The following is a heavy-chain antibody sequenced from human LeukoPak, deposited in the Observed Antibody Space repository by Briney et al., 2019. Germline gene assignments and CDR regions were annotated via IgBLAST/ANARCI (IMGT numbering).Heavy chain of an antibody. CDR2: IIAICGTA. CDR1: GDTFSSYA. V-gene: IGHV1-69*01. J-gene: IGHJ4*02. D-gene: IGHD1-14*01. Sequence: ASVTVSCKASGDTFSSYAISWVRQAPGQGLEWMGGIIAICGTAKYAQKFQGRVTITADESTSTAYMELSSQRSADPAVYYCAPVRARLWDHQYYFDCWGQGTLVTVSS. CDR3: APVRARLWDHQYYFDC.